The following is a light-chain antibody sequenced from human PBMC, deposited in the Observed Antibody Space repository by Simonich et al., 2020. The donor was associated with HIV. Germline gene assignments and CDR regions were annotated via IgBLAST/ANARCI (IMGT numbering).Light chain of an antibody. CDR2: ANS. CDR1: SSNIGAGYH. Sequence: QSVLTQPPSVSGAPGQRVTISCTGSSSNIGAGYHVHWYQHLPGTAPKLLPVANSNRPSGVPDRFSGSKSGTSASLAITGLQAEDEADYYCQSYDSSLSGVFGGGTQLTVL. V-gene: IGLV1-40*01. CDR3: QSYDSSLSGV. J-gene: IGLJ7*01.